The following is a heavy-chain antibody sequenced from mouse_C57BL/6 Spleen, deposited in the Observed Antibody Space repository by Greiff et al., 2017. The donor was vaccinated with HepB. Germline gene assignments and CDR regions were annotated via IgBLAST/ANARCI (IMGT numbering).Heavy chain of an antibody. V-gene: IGHV1-72*01. Sequence: VKLVESGAELVKPGASVKLSCKASGYTFTSYWMHWVKQRPGRGLEWIGRIDPNSGGTKYNEKFKSKATLTVDKPSSTAYMQRSSLTSEDSSVYYCAYGNLYALDYWGQGTSVTVSS. CDR3: AYGNLYALDY. D-gene: IGHD2-1*01. CDR2: IDPNSGGT. J-gene: IGHJ4*01. CDR1: GYTFTSYW.